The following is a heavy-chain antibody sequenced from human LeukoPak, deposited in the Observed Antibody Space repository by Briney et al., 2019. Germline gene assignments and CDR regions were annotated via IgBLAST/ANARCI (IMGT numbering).Heavy chain of an antibody. J-gene: IGHJ4*02. V-gene: IGHV3-7*01. CDR1: GFTFSSYW. Sequence: PGGSLRLSCAASGFTFSSYWMSWVRQAPGRGLEWVANIKQDGSEKYYVDSVKGRFTISRDNAKNSLYLQMNSLRAEDTAVYYCAREYYDSSGYYSKGYPQLGYWGQGTLVTVSS. CDR2: IKQDGSEK. CDR3: AREYYDSSGYYSKGYPQLGY. D-gene: IGHD3-22*01.